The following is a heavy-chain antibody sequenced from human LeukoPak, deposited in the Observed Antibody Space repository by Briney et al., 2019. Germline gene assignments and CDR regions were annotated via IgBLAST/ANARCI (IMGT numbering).Heavy chain of an antibody. Sequence: ASVKVSCKASGYTFTSYDINWVRQATGQGLEWMGWMNPNSGNTGYAQKFQGRVTITRNTSISTAYMELSSLRSEDTAVYYCARGGDSTGDPRYNWFDPWGQGTLVTVSS. J-gene: IGHJ5*02. V-gene: IGHV1-8*03. CDR1: GYTFTSYD. D-gene: IGHD3-22*01. CDR3: ARGGDSTGDPRYNWFDP. CDR2: MNPNSGNT.